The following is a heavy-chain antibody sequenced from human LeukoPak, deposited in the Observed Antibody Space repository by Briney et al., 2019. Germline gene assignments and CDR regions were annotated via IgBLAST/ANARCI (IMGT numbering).Heavy chain of an antibody. CDR1: GFTFSSYG. CDR3: AKDLYSSGSFFDY. Sequence: RGGSLRLSCAASGFTFSSYGMHWVRQAPGKGLEWVAFIRYDGSDKYYADSVKGRFTVSRDNSKNTLYLQMNSLRAEDTAVYYCAKDLYSSGSFFDYWGQGTLVTVSS. J-gene: IGHJ4*02. CDR2: IRYDGSDK. D-gene: IGHD3-22*01. V-gene: IGHV3-30*02.